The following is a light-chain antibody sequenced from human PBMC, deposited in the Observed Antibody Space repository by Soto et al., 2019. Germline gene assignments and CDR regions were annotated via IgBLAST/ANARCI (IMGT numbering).Light chain of an antibody. J-gene: IGLJ2*01. CDR3: SSYTSTNTGV. Sequence: QSALTQPASVSGSPGQSITISCTGTSSDVGAYDYVSWYQQHPGKAPKLMIYDVSNRASGVSNRFSGSKSANTASLTISGLQADDEADYYCSSYTSTNTGVFGGGTKVTVL. CDR2: DVS. CDR1: SSDVGAYDY. V-gene: IGLV2-14*03.